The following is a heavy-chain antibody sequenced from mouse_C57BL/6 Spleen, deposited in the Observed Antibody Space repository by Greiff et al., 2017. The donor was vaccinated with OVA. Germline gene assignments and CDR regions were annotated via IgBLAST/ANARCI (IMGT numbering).Heavy chain of an antibody. CDR3: ARRYYSNYFDY. CDR1: GYTFTSYW. D-gene: IGHD2-5*01. CDR2: IHPNSGST. J-gene: IGHJ2*01. V-gene: IGHV1-64*01. Sequence: QVQLKQPGAELVKPGASVKLSCKASGYTFTSYWMHWVKQRPGQGLEWIGMIHPNSGSTNYNEKFKSKATLTVDKSSSTAYMQRSSLTSEDSAVYYCARRYYSNYFDYWGQGTTLTVSS.